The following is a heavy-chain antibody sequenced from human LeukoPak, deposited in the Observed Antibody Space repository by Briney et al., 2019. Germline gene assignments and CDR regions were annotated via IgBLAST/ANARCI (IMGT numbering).Heavy chain of an antibody. J-gene: IGHJ4*02. V-gene: IGHV3-30*04. D-gene: IGHD2-2*01. CDR3: ARDRSSNEYYFDY. Sequence: GGSLRLSCAASGFTFSNYAMHWVRQAPGKGLEWVAVISYDGRNKYYADSVKGGFTISRDNSKNTLYLKMNSLRAEDTAVYYCARDRSSNEYYFDYWGQGTLVTVSS. CDR2: ISYDGRNK. CDR1: GFTFSNYA.